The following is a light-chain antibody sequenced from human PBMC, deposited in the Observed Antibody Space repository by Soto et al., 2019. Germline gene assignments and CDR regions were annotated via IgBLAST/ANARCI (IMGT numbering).Light chain of an antibody. V-gene: IGKV3-20*01. Sequence: EIVLTQSPCTLSLSPGERATLSCRASQSVSSSYLAWYQQKPGQAPRLLIYGASSRATGIPDRFSGSGSGTDFTLTISRLEPEDFAVYSCHQYGSSPRTFGQGTKVDIK. CDR1: QSVSSSY. CDR3: HQYGSSPRT. J-gene: IGKJ1*01. CDR2: GAS.